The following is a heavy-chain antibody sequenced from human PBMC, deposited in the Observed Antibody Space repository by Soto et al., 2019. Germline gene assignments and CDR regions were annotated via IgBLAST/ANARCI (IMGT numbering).Heavy chain of an antibody. CDR1: GYTFTSYA. J-gene: IGHJ3*02. CDR3: ARFNTGSYYEAFDI. V-gene: IGHV1-3*01. D-gene: IGHD1-26*01. CDR2: INAGNGNT. Sequence: ASVKVSCKASGYTFTSYAIHWVRQAPGQRLEWMGWINAGNGNTKYSQKFQGRVTITRDTSASTAYMELSSLRSEDTAVYYCARFNTGSYYEAFDIWGQGTMVTVSS.